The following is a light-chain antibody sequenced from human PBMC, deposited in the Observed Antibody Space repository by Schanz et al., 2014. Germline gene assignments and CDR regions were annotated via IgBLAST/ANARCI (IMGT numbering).Light chain of an antibody. CDR2: GAS. CDR3: QQFGKLPWT. Sequence: EIVMTQSPATLSVSSGEGATLSCRASQTVSSNLAWYQQQPGQAPRLLIYGASTRATGIPDRFGASGSGTDFTLTISRLEPEDFAVFYCQQFGKLPWTFGQGTKVEIK. V-gene: IGKV3-15*01. CDR1: QTVSSN. J-gene: IGKJ1*01.